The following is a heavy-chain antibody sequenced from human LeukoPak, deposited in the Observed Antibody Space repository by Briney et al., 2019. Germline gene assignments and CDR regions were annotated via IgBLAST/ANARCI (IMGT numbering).Heavy chain of an antibody. J-gene: IGHJ4*02. D-gene: IGHD7-27*01. Sequence: PGGSLRLSCAASGFTFNSYSMNWFRQAPGKGLEWVSYITNSGNSGYYADSVKGRFTTSRDNAKSALYLQMNSVRAEDTAVYYCGRGHWGLDYWGQGAQVTVSS. CDR3: GRGHWGLDY. CDR1: GFTFNSYS. V-gene: IGHV3-21*05. CDR2: ITNSGNSG.